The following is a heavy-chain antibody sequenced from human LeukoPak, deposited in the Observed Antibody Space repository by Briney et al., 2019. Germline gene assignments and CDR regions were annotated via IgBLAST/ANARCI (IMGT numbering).Heavy chain of an antibody. CDR3: ARDGAVAFNNYYMDV. J-gene: IGHJ6*03. V-gene: IGHV3-23*01. CDR2: ISGGGDTT. CDR1: GFTFSSYA. D-gene: IGHD6-19*01. Sequence: PGGSLRLSCAASGFTFSSYAMSWVRQAPGEGLEWVSSISGGGDTTHYADSVKGRFTISRDNSKSTLYLQVNSLRAEDTAVYYCARDGAVAFNNYYMDVWGTGTTVTVSS.